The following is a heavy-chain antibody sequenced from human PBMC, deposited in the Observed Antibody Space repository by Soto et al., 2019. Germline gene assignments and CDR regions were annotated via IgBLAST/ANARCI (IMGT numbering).Heavy chain of an antibody. J-gene: IGHJ5*02. V-gene: IGHV3-21*01. D-gene: IGHD2-21*02. Sequence: GGSLRLSCVVSGFPFSAFSVTWVRLTPGKGLQWVSSISAQSTLTSYTDSVKGRFTISRDNSKNSLYLHMTGLRADDTGVYYCGTFSSAHCGGDCNISSWGRGALVTVSS. CDR3: GTFSSAHCGGDCNISS. CDR2: ISAQSTLT. CDR1: GFPFSAFS.